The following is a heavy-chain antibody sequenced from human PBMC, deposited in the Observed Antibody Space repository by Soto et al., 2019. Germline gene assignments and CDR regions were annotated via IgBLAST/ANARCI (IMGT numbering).Heavy chain of an antibody. D-gene: IGHD3-22*01. CDR2: IYSGGST. CDR3: ATPGPYDSSGYSFDY. V-gene: IGHV3-53*01. J-gene: IGHJ4*02. CDR1: GFTVSSNY. Sequence: GGSLRLSCAASGFTVSSNYMSWVRQAPGKGLEWVSVIYSGGSTYYADSVKGRFTISRDNSKNTLYLQMNSLRAEDTAVYYCATPGPYDSSGYSFDYWGQGTLVTVSS.